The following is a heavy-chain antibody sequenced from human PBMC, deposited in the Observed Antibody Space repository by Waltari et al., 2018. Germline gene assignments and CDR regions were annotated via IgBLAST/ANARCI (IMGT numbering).Heavy chain of an antibody. CDR1: GATFSSYT. Sequence: QVQLVQPGAEVKKPGSSVKVSCKAPGATFSSYTISGVRQAPGQGLEWMGRIIPILGIANYAQKFQGRVTITADKSTSTAYMELSSLRSEDTAVYYCARDLGGIAAAGSSWGQGTLVTVSS. D-gene: IGHD6-13*01. CDR3: ARDLGGIAAAGSS. V-gene: IGHV1-69*08. J-gene: IGHJ4*02. CDR2: IIPILGIA.